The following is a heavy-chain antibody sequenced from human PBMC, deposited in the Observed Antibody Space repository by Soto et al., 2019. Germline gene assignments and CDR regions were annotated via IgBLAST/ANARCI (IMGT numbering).Heavy chain of an antibody. V-gene: IGHV1-69*12. CDR1: GGTFRSYA. D-gene: IGHD2-21*02. CDR3: AIMVVTAGYHYYYYGMDV. J-gene: IGHJ6*02. CDR2: IIPMFGPA. Sequence: QVQLVQSGAEVKKPGSSVKVACKASGGTFRSYAIKWVRQAPGQGLEWMGRIIPMFGPADYAQKFQGRVTIIAHESTSTAYMELSTLRSEDTAVYYCAIMVVTAGYHYYYYGMDVWGQGTTVTVSS.